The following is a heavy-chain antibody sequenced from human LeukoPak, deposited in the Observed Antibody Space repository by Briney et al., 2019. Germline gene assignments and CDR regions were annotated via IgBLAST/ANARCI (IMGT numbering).Heavy chain of an antibody. Sequence: GGCLRLSCAASGFTFSNYAMHWVRQGPGKGLEWVSSIRSGETNKYYADSVRGRFTISRDSSKNTLYLQMNSLRAEDTAVYYCANHLACGSTSCPPFDYWGQGTLVTVSS. CDR3: ANHLACGSTSCPPFDY. CDR2: IRSGETNK. CDR1: GFTFSNYA. V-gene: IGHV3-30*02. D-gene: IGHD2-2*01. J-gene: IGHJ4*02.